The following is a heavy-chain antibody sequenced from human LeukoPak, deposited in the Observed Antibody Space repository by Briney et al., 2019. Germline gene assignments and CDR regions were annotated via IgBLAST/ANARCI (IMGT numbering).Heavy chain of an antibody. CDR3: AKHPGTYYYDSSGYGPIDYYFDY. CDR2: ISGAGGTT. CDR1: GFTFSSYA. V-gene: IGHV3-23*01. Sequence: PGGSLRLSCAASGFTFSSYAMSWVRQPPGKGLEWVSAISGAGGTTYYTDSVKGRFTISRDNSKNTLYLQMNSLRAEDTAVYYCAKHPGTYYYDSSGYGPIDYYFDYWGQGTLVTVSS. J-gene: IGHJ4*02. D-gene: IGHD3-22*01.